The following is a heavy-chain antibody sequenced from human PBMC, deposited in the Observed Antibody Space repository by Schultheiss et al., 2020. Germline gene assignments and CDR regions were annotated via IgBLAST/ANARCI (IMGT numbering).Heavy chain of an antibody. CDR3: ARDQDSRSPTRDDAFDI. D-gene: IGHD6-13*01. CDR1: GFTFSYYW. J-gene: IGHJ3*02. CDR2: ISWNSGSI. V-gene: IGHV3-20*04. Sequence: GGSLRLSCAASGFTFSYYWMTWVRQAPGKGLEWVSGISWNSGSIGYVDSVKGRFTISRDNAKNSLYLQMNSLRAEDTAVYYCARDQDSRSPTRDDAFDIRGQGTMVTVSS.